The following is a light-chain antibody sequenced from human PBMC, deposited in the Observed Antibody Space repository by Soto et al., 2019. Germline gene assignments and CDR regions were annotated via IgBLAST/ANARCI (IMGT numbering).Light chain of an antibody. Sequence: EIVLTQSPGTLSLSPGERATLSCRASQSVSSSYLAWYQQKPGQAPRLLIYGASSSATGIPDRFSGSGSGTDFTLTISRLEPEDFAVYYCQQYGSSPSFGQGTKLEIK. CDR2: GAS. V-gene: IGKV3-20*01. CDR3: QQYGSSPS. CDR1: QSVSSSY. J-gene: IGKJ2*01.